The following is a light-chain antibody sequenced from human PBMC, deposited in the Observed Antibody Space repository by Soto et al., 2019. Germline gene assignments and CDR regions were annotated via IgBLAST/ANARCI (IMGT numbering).Light chain of an antibody. Sequence: QSALTQPPSASGSPGQSVTISCAGTYSDIGDYNYVSWYQQHPDKVPKLIIYEVTKRPSGVPDRFSGFKSGYTASLTVSDLQPADEAVYYCSSYSGTNSNVIFGSGTKLIVL. CDR1: YSDIGDYNY. J-gene: IGLJ2*01. V-gene: IGLV2-8*01. CDR2: EVT. CDR3: SSYSGTNSNVI.